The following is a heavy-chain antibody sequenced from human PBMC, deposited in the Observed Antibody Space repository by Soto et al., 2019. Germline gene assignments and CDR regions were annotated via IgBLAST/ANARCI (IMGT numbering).Heavy chain of an antibody. J-gene: IGHJ6*02. V-gene: IGHV3-30-3*01. CDR1: GFTFSYHA. CDR3: ARGTTTSAFSAMDV. Sequence: GGSLRLSCAASGFTFSYHALNWVRQAPGKGLEWVAVISYDGDNKYIAESVKGRFTISRDNSKNTVSLQMNSLRTEDTAMYFCARGTTTSAFSAMDVWGQGTTVT. CDR2: ISYDGDNK. D-gene: IGHD1-1*01.